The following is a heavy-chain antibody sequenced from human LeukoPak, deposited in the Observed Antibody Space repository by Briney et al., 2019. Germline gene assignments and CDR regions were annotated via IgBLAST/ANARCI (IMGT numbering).Heavy chain of an antibody. CDR1: GVIFSSYG. J-gene: IGHJ6*02. CDR3: AKDDPMDV. CDR2: ISYDGSNK. Sequence: GGSLRLSCAASGVIFSSYGMHWVRQAPGKGLEWVAFISYDGSNKYYADSVKDRFTISRDNSKNTLYLQMNSLRAEDTAVYYCAKDDPMDVWGQGTTVTVSS. V-gene: IGHV3-30*18.